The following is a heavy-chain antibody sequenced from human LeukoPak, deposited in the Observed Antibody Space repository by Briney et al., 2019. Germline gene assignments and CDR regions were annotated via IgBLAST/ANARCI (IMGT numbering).Heavy chain of an antibody. CDR1: GFSLSTRAVG. D-gene: IGHD6-13*01. CDR2: IYWDDDK. V-gene: IGHV2-5*02. CDR3: IKPPGVAAAGFNWFDP. J-gene: IGHJ5*02. Sequence: SGPTLVKHTQTLPLNCTFSGFSLSTRAVGVGSIRQPPGKSLEWLALIYWDDDKRYSPSLKSRLTITKDTTNNQVLLTITSMAPVDTATYYCIKPPGVAAAGFNWFDPWGQGTLVTVSS.